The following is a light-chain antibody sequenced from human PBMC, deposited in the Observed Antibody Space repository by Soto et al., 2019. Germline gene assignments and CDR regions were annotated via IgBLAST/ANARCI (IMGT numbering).Light chain of an antibody. J-gene: IGKJ1*01. CDR2: DAS. V-gene: IGKV3-20*01. CDR3: QQYGSSPRT. CDR1: QSLSSSQ. Sequence: EIVLTQSPGTLSLSPGERATLSCRASQSLSSSQLAWYQQKPGQAPRLLIHDASSRATGISVRFTCSGSGTDLTLTITTLEPEDFAVDYYQQYGSSPRTFGLGTKVEI.